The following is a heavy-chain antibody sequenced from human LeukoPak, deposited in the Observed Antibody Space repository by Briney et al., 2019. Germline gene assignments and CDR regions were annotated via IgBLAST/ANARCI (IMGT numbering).Heavy chain of an antibody. V-gene: IGHV3-48*02. CDR1: GFAFSSYS. CDR3: VRDPHALDY. Sequence: GGSLRLSCAASGFAFSSYSMNWVRQAPGKGLEWVSYLGRNGVIYYAASVRGRFTISGDNGKSALFLQMNILRDGDTVEYFCVRDPHALDYWGQGTLVTVSS. J-gene: IGHJ4*02. CDR2: LGRNGVI.